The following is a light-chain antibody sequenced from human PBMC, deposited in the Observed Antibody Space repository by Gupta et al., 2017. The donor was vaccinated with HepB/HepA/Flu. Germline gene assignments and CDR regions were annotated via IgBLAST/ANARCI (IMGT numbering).Light chain of an antibody. J-gene: IGKJ4*01. Sequence: EIVLTQSPGTLSLSPGERATLSCRASQSVSSSYLAWYQQKPGQAPRLLIYGASSRATGIPDRFSGSGYGTDFTLTSSRREHEDCAVYYWQQYSSSLTFGGGTXVEIK. V-gene: IGKV3-20*01. CDR2: GAS. CDR3: QQYSSSLT. CDR1: QSVSSSY.